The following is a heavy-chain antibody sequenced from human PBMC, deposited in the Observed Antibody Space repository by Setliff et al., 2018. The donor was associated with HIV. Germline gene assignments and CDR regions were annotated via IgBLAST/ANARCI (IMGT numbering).Heavy chain of an antibody. D-gene: IGHD6-13*01. CDR1: GGSFSGYY. J-gene: IGHJ3*01. Sequence: SETLSLTCAVYGGSFSGYYWSWIRQPPGKGLEWIGKINHGGSTNYNPSLKSRVTISIDTPKNQFSLKLSSVTAADTAVYYCASDYSSRHDAFDLWGQGTVVTVSS. CDR2: INHGGST. CDR3: ASDYSSRHDAFDL. V-gene: IGHV4-34*01.